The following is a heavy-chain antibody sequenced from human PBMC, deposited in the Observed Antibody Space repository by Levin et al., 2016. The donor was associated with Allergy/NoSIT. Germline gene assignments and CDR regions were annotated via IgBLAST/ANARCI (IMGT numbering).Heavy chain of an antibody. V-gene: IGHV3-23*01. CDR2: VTRNSEYT. Sequence: GESLKISCAASGFTFNNYGMGWVRQAPGKGLEWVTSVTRNSEYTYYADSVKGRFTVSRDNSKNTVYLQMNSLRAEDTAVYFCAKYGGVVGSGFAYYLDYWGQGALVTVSS. J-gene: IGHJ4*02. CDR3: AKYGGVVGSGFAYYLDY. D-gene: IGHD3-22*01. CDR1: GFTFNNYG.